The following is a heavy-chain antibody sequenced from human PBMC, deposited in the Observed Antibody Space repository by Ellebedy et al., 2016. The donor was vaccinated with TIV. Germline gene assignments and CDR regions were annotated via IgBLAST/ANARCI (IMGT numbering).Heavy chain of an antibody. Sequence: GESLKISCAASGFTFNRYGMTWVRQAPGKGLEWVAEITGSGGTLHYADSVKGRFTISRDNAKNTLYLQMNSLRAEDTAVYYCAKDPASKSGWFYYYDFWGQGTLVTVSS. CDR2: ITGSGGTL. CDR1: GFTFNRYG. CDR3: AKDPASKSGWFYYYDF. D-gene: IGHD6-19*01. V-gene: IGHV3-23*01. J-gene: IGHJ4*02.